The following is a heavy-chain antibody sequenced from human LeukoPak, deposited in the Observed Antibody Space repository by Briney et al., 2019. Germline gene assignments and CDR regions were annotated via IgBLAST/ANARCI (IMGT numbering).Heavy chain of an antibody. J-gene: IGHJ5*02. CDR1: GGSISSSSFY. Sequence: KPSETLSLTCTVSGGSISSSSFYWGWIRQPPGKGLEWIGTIFYSGSTYYNPSLRSRVTMSVDRSKNQFSLRLSSVTAADTAVYYCARQGYISGQGFRNNWFDPWGQGSLVTVSS. D-gene: IGHD6-19*01. CDR3: ARQGYISGQGFRNNWFDP. V-gene: IGHV4-39*01. CDR2: IFYSGST.